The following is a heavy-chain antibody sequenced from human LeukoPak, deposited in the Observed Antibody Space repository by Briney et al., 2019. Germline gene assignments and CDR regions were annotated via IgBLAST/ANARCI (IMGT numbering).Heavy chain of an antibody. CDR2: ISYDGSNK. D-gene: IGHD3-3*01. J-gene: IGHJ4*02. V-gene: IGHV3-30-3*01. CDR3: ARCNYDFWSGYFYY. CDR1: GFTFSSYA. Sequence: GGSLRLSCAASGFTFSSYAMHWVRQAPGKGLEWVAVISYDGSNKYYADSVKGRFTISRDNSKNTLYLQMNSLRAEDTAVYYCARCNYDFWSGYFYYWGQGTLVTVSS.